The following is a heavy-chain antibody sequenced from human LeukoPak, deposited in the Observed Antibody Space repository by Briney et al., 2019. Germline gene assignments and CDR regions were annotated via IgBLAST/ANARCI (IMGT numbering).Heavy chain of an antibody. CDR2: ISAYNGNT. D-gene: IGHD3-10*01. V-gene: IGHV1-18*01. CDR1: GYTFTSYG. J-gene: IGHJ6*02. CDR3: AREWFGDYYYGMDV. Sequence: GASVKVSCKASGYTFTSYGISWVRQAPGQGLEWTGWISAYNGNTNYAQKLQGRVTMTTDTSTSTAYMELRSLRSDDTAVYYCAREWFGDYYYGMDVWGQGTTVTVSS.